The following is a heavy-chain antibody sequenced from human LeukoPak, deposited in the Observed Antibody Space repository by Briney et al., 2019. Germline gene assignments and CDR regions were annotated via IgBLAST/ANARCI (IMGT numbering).Heavy chain of an antibody. J-gene: IGHJ4*02. D-gene: IGHD3-10*01. CDR3: ARGSPSYYGFFDY. Sequence: SETLSLTCTVSGDSISSGDYYWSWIRQPAGKGLEWIGRISSSGSTNYNPSLKSRVTISVDTSKNQFSLKLSSVTAADTAVYYCARGSPSYYGFFDYWGQGILVTVSS. CDR2: ISSSGST. CDR1: GDSISSGDYY. V-gene: IGHV4-61*02.